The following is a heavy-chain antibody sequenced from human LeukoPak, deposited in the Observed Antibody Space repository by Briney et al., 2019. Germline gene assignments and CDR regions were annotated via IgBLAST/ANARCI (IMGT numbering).Heavy chain of an antibody. J-gene: IGHJ4*02. Sequence: GGSLRLSGPGSGFTFSNSYMSWIRQLPGKGREWVSYISDSGTSIYYAESVKGRFTISGDNAKNSLYLQMNSVRAEDTAVYYCARRFRYHVAWISYYHFDYWGQGTLVTVSS. CDR1: GFTFSNSY. V-gene: IGHV3-11*01. CDR2: ISDSGTSI. D-gene: IGHD3-3*01. CDR3: ARRFRYHVAWISYYHFDY.